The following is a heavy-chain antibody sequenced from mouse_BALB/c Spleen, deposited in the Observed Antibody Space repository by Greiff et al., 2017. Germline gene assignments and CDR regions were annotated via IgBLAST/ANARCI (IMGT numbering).Heavy chain of an antibody. J-gene: IGHJ2*01. CDR3: ARKDKNYPFDD. V-gene: IGHV14-4*02. Sequence: EVQLQQSGADLVRSGDSVKLSCTVSGFNIKDYYMHWVKQRPEQGLEWIGWIDPENGDTEYSPKFQGMATMTADTSYNTAYLQLSSLTSEDSAIYYCARKDKNYPFDDWGQGNTLTVSS. CDR2: IDPENGDT. CDR1: GFNIKDYY. D-gene: IGHD1-1*01.